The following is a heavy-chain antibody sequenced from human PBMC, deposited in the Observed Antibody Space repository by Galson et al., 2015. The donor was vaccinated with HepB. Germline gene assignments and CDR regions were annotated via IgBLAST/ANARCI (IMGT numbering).Heavy chain of an antibody. CDR1: GFTFSSYG. CDR3: AIIYDSSGYDPYDAFDI. CDR2: IWYDGSNK. J-gene: IGHJ3*02. Sequence: SLRLSCAASGFTFSSYGMHWVRQAPGKGLEWVAVIWYDGSNKYYADSVKGRFTISRDNSKNTLYLQMNSLRAEDTAVYYCAIIYDSSGYDPYDAFDIWGQGTMVTVSS. V-gene: IGHV3-33*01. D-gene: IGHD3-22*01.